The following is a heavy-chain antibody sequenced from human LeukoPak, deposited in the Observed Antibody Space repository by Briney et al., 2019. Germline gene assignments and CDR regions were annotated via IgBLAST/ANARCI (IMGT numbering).Heavy chain of an antibody. CDR2: ISAYNGNT. J-gene: IGHJ3*02. CDR1: GYTFTSYG. D-gene: IGHD3-22*01. Sequence: ASVKVSCKASGYTFTSYGISWVRQAPGQGLEWMGWISAYNGNTNYAQKLQGRVTVTTDTSTSTAYMELSSLRSEDTAVYYCARPYYDSSGYEENAFDIWGQGTMVTVSS. V-gene: IGHV1-18*01. CDR3: ARPYYDSSGYEENAFDI.